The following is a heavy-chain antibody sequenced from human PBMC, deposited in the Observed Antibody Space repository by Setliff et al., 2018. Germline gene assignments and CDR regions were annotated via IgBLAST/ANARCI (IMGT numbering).Heavy chain of an antibody. D-gene: IGHD3-22*01. CDR1: TFSFSSYW. CDR2: IKQDGSEK. J-gene: IGHJ4*02. CDR3: VRDWYFYDTSGYFKGAPFDY. Sequence: LSCAASTFSFSSYWMSWVRQAPGKGLEWVANIKQDGSEKYYVDSVKGRFTISRDNAKNSLYLQMNSLRAEDSAVYYCVRDWYFYDTSGYFKGAPFDYWGQGTPVTVSS. V-gene: IGHV3-7*03.